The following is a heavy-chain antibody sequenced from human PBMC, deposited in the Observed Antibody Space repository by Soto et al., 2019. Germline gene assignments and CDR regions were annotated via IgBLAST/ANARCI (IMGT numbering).Heavy chain of an antibody. D-gene: IGHD2-2*01. CDR3: ARASSSTSGAMDY. CDR1: VFTFRNYW. J-gene: IGHJ4*02. Sequence: EVQLVESGGGLVQPGGSLRLSCAASVFTFRNYWMSWVRQAPGKGLECVAKIKEDGSEKYYVDSVKGRFTISRDNAENAVYLQMNNLTVEDTAMYYCARASSSTSGAMDYWGQGTLVTVFS. V-gene: IGHV3-7*04. CDR2: IKEDGSEK.